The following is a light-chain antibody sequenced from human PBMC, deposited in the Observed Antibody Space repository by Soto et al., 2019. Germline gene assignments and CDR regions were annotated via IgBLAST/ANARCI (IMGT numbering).Light chain of an antibody. CDR1: SSDVGYNNY. CDR2: DVS. Sequence: QSALTQPRSVSGSPGQSVTISCTGTSSDVGYNNYVSWYQQHPGKAPKFMIYDVSKRPSGVPDRFSGSKSGNTASLTISGLQAEDEADYYCCSYAGSNTEVFGTGTKLTVL. CDR3: CSYAGSNTEV. V-gene: IGLV2-11*01. J-gene: IGLJ1*01.